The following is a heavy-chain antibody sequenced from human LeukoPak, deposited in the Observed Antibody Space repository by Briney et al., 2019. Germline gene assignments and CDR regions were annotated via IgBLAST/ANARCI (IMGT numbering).Heavy chain of an antibody. J-gene: IGHJ4*02. Sequence: PSETLSLTCTVSGGSISSHYWRWIRQPPGKGLEWIGYIYYSGSTNYNPSLKSRVTISVDTSKNQFSLKLSSVTAADTAVYYCARVLNCSGGSCYSDWGQGTLVTVSS. CDR3: ARVLNCSGGSCYSD. D-gene: IGHD2-15*01. CDR2: IYYSGST. CDR1: GGSISSHY. V-gene: IGHV4-59*11.